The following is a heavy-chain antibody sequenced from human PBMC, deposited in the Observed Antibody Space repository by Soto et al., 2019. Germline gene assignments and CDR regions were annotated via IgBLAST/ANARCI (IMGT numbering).Heavy chain of an antibody. CDR3: ARQPESTSYFVY. D-gene: IGHD2-2*01. V-gene: IGHV4-39*01. Sequence: PSETLSLTCSVSGASISTSSDFWGWIRQAPGKGLEWIGNVYQSGTTRLNPSLKSRVSIFVDRSKNQFSLELNSATAADRAVYYCARQPESTSYFVYWGQGILVTVST. J-gene: IGHJ4*02. CDR2: VYQSGTT. CDR1: GASISTSSDF.